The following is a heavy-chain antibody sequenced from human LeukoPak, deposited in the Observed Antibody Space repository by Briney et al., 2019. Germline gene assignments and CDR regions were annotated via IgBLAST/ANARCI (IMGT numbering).Heavy chain of an antibody. CDR3: ARDYVRGNADFDI. J-gene: IGHJ3*02. CDR1: GFTFSSYG. CDR2: IWYDGSNK. V-gene: IGHV3-33*01. D-gene: IGHD3-16*01. Sequence: AGTLRLSCAASGFTFSSYGMHWVRQAPGKGLEWVAVIWYDGSNKYYADSVKGRFTISRDNSKNTLYLQMNSLRAEDTAVYYSARDYVRGNADFDIWGQGTMVTVSS.